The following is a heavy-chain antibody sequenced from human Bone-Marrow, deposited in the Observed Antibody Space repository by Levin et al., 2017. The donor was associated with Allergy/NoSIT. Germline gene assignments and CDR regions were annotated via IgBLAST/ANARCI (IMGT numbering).Heavy chain of an antibody. CDR2: ISGSTGNS. D-gene: IGHD3-22*01. J-gene: IGHJ4*02. CDR1: GYTFTNFA. CDR3: ARADTDYYDSSGHYYNY. Sequence: GESLKISCKASGYTFTNFAISWVRQAPGQGLEWVGWISGSTGNSNFAQHLQNRVTLTTDTSTSTAYMELRSLRSDDTAVYYCARADTDYYDSSGHYYNYWGQGTLVTVSS. V-gene: IGHV1-18*01.